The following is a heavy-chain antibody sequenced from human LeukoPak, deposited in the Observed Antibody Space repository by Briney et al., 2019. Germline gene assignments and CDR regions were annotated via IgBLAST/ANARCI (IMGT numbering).Heavy chain of an antibody. J-gene: IGHJ6*03. CDR3: ARAAELYSSSSGWDYYYYYMDV. CDR2: INPNSGGT. D-gene: IGHD6-6*01. Sequence: ASVKVSCKASGYTFTSYGISWVRQAPGQGLEWMGWINPNSGGTNYAQKFQGRVTMTRDTSISTAYMELSRLRSDDTAVYYCARAAELYSSSSGWDYYYYYMDVWGKGTTVTVSS. CDR1: GYTFTSYG. V-gene: IGHV1-2*02.